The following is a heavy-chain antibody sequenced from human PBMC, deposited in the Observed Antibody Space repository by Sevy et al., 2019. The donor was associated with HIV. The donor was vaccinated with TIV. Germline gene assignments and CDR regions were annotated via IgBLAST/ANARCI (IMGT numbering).Heavy chain of an antibody. J-gene: IGHJ6*02. D-gene: IGHD6-19*01. CDR2: INHSGST. Sequence: SETLSLTCAVYGGSFRGYYWSWIRQPPGKGLEWIGEINHSGSTNYNPSLKSRVTISVDTSKNQFSLKLSSVTAADTAVYYCARARIAVPRKVLYGMDVWGQGTTVTVSS. CDR3: ARARIAVPRKVLYGMDV. V-gene: IGHV4-34*01. CDR1: GGSFRGYY.